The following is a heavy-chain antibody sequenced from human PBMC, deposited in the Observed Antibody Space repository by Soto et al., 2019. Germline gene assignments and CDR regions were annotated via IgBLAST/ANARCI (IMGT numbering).Heavy chain of an antibody. CDR2: IYHSGST. D-gene: IGHD5-12*01. J-gene: IGHJ4*02. Sequence: PSETLSLTCAVSGGSISSGGYSWSWIRQPPGKGLEWIGYIYHSGSTYYNPSLKSRVTISVDRSKNQFSLKLSSVTAADTAVYYRARPPTNTERSYYFDYWGQGTLVTVPS. CDR3: ARPPTNTERSYYFDY. CDR1: GGSISSGGYS. V-gene: IGHV4-30-2*01.